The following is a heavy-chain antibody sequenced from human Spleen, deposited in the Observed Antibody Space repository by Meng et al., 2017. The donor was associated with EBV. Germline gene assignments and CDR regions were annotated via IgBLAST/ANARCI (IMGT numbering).Heavy chain of an antibody. V-gene: IGHV3-23*04. D-gene: IGHD3-10*01. CDR3: ALWFREHFDY. CDR1: GFTFSDSA. J-gene: IGHJ4*02. CDR2: ISAGIGNT. Sequence: EVQLVESGGGLVQPGGSLSLSCAASGFTFSDSAMSWVRQAPGKGLEWVSTISAGIGNTHYADSVKGRFTISRDNSKNTLYLQMNNLRADDTAVYYCALWFREHFDYWGQGTLVTVSS.